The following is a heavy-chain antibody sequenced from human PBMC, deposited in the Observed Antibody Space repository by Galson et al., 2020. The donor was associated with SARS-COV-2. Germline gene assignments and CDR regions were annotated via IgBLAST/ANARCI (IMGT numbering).Heavy chain of an antibody. V-gene: IGHV4-4*07. Sequence: SETLSLTCTVSGDSMNNFYWNWIRQPAGKGLEWLGRMHGSGSPNYNPSLKSRVTMSVDTSKNQFSLTVKSVTGADTAVYYCARGGRSTETTDWGQGTLVTVSS. CDR2: MHGSGSP. D-gene: IGHD4-17*01. J-gene: IGHJ4*02. CDR1: GDSMNNFY. CDR3: ARGGRSTETTD.